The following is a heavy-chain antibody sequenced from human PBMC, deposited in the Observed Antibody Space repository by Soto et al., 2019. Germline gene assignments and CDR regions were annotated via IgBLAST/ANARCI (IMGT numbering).Heavy chain of an antibody. CDR3: ASRDIRKVATYYYGMDV. CDR1: GGTFSSYA. D-gene: IGHD5-12*01. J-gene: IGHJ6*02. V-gene: IGHV1-69*13. CDR2: IIPIFGTA. Sequence: SVKVSCKASGGTFSSYAISWVRQAPGQGLEWMGGIIPIFGTANYAQKFQGRVTITADESTSTAYMELSSLRSEDTAVYYCASRDIRKVATYYYGMDVWGQGTTVTVSS.